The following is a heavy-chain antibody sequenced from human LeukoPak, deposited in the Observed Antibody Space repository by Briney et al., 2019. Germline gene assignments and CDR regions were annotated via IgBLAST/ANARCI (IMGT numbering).Heavy chain of an antibody. D-gene: IGHD6-19*01. V-gene: IGHV3-74*01. Sequence: PGGSLRLSCAASGFTFSRYWLYWVRQAPGKGLVWVSRINTDGSSATYADSVKGRFTISRDNAKNSLYLQMNSLRAEDTAIFYCAKAAGSGWSQDYFDHWGRGTLVTVSS. CDR3: AKAAGSGWSQDYFDH. CDR1: GFTFSRYW. CDR2: INTDGSSA. J-gene: IGHJ4*02.